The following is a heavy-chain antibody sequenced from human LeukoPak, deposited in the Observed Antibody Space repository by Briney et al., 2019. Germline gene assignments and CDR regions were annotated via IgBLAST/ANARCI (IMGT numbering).Heavy chain of an antibody. CDR2: IRSHKDGGTT. Sequence: GGSLRLSCVVSGFPFNNAWMNWVRQAPGKGLEWVGRIRSHKDGGTTDLAAPLKGRFTMSRDDSKNTVYLQMDSLKSEDTAVYYCTTDMDWDGGDYWGQGTLVTVSS. D-gene: IGHD3/OR15-3a*01. CDR1: GFPFNNAW. CDR3: TTDMDWDGGDY. V-gene: IGHV3-15*01. J-gene: IGHJ4*02.